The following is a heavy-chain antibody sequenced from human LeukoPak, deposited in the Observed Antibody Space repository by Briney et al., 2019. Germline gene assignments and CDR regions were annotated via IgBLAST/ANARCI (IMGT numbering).Heavy chain of an antibody. V-gene: IGHV3-11*04. CDR2: ISSSAATI. CDR3: ARGPYDYVWGSYRRDYFDY. CDR1: GFTFSDYY. D-gene: IGHD3-16*02. J-gene: IGHJ4*02. Sequence: GGSLRLSCAASGFTFSDYYMSWIRQAPGKGLEWVSYISSSAATIYYADSVKGRFTISRDNAKKSLYLQMNSLRAEDTAVYYCARGPYDYVWGSYRRDYFDYWGQGTLVTVSS.